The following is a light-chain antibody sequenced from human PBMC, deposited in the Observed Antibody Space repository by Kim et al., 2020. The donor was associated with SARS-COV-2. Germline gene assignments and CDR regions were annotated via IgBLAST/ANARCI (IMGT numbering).Light chain of an antibody. V-gene: IGLV3-1*01. CDR2: EDT. J-gene: IGLJ3*02. CDR3: QAWDSNTAV. CDR1: KLGEKY. Sequence: SVSPGQPASITCSGDKLGEKYACWYQQKPGQSPVLIIYEDTKRPSGIPERFSGSNSGNTATLTISGTQAMDEADYYCQAWDSNTAVFGGGTQLTVL.